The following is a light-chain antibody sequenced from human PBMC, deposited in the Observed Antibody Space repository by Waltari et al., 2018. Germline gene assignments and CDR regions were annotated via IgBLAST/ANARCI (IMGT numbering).Light chain of an antibody. V-gene: IGLV2-23*02. Sequence: QSALTPPASVSGTPGQSITISCTGTTSDVGSYDLVSWYPQHPGEAPKLLICEVFTRPPAISSRFSGSKSGSTASLTISGLQPEDEADYYCCSYAGRGTYVFGSGTKVTVL. CDR2: EVF. CDR3: CSYAGRGTYV. CDR1: TSDVGSYDL. J-gene: IGLJ1*01.